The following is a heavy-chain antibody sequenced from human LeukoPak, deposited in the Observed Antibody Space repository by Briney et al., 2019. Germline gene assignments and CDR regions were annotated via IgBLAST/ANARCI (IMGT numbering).Heavy chain of an antibody. CDR1: GFTFSSYA. V-gene: IGHV3-23*01. J-gene: IGHJ4*02. CDR3: AKESTPLGKGYYFDY. CDR2: ISGSGGST. Sequence: GGSLRLSCAASGFTFSSYAMSWVRQAPGKGLEWVSAISGSGGSTYYADSVKGQFTISRDNSKNTLYLQMNSLRAEDTAVYYCAKESTPLGKGYYFDYWGQGTLVTVSS.